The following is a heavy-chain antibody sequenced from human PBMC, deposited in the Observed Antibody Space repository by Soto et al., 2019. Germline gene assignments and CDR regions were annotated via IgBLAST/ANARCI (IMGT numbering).Heavy chain of an antibody. CDR2: ISYDGSNK. D-gene: IGHD1-7*01. J-gene: IGHJ6*02. Sequence: PGGSLRLSCAASGFTFSSYAMHWVRQAPGKGLEWVAVISYDGSNKYYADSVKGRFTISRDNSKYTLYLQMNSLRAEDTAVYYCAREITGTASPYYCYYYGMDVWGQGTTVTVSS. V-gene: IGHV3-30-3*01. CDR3: AREITGTASPYYCYYYGMDV. CDR1: GFTFSSYA.